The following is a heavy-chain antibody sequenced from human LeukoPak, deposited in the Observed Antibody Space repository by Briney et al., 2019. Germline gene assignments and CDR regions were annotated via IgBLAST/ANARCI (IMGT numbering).Heavy chain of an antibody. CDR2: ISNKGVRT. Sequence: GGSLRLSCTASGFTFSSYAMSWVRQAPGKGLNWVSTISNKGVRTYYADSMKGRFTVSRDNSRNTLYLQMNSLRAEDTAVYYCAKDPEPYDFHYFDYWGQGTLVAVSS. CDR3: AKDPEPYDFHYFDY. D-gene: IGHD3-3*01. CDR1: GFTFSSYA. V-gene: IGHV3-23*01. J-gene: IGHJ4*02.